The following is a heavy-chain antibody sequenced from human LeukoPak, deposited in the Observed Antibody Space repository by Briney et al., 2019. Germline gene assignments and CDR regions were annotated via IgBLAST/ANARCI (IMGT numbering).Heavy chain of an antibody. V-gene: IGHV3-48*01. CDR1: GFTFSSYS. CDR2: ISSSSSTI. D-gene: IGHD2-2*01. CDR3: AKDGFGYCSSTSCSHMDV. J-gene: IGHJ6*03. Sequence: GGSLRLSCAASGFTFSSYSMNWVRQAPGKGLEWVSYISSSSSTIYYADSVKGRFTISRDNAKNTLYLQMNSLRAEDTAVYYCAKDGFGYCSSTSCSHMDVWGKGTTVTVSS.